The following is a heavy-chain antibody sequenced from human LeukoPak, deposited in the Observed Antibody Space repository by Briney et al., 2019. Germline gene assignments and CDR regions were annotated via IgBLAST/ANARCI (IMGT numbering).Heavy chain of an antibody. Sequence: SGPTLVNPTQTLTLTCTFSGFSLSTRGVGVGWIRQPPGKALEWLALIYWNDDKRYSPSLKSRLTITKDTSKNQVVLTMTNMDPVDTATYYCAHTGSPVRYCSSTSCHNYFDYWGQGTLVTVSS. V-gene: IGHV2-5*01. CDR2: IYWNDDK. D-gene: IGHD2-2*02. J-gene: IGHJ4*02. CDR3: AHTGSPVRYCSSTSCHNYFDY. CDR1: GFSLSTRGVG.